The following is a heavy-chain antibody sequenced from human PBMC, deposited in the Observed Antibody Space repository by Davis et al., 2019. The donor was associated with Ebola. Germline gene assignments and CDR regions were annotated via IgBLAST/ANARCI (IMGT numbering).Heavy chain of an antibody. D-gene: IGHD1-26*01. V-gene: IGHV3-7*01. CDR3: AREMGVGATNFDY. CDR1: GFIFSNYG. J-gene: IGHJ4*02. Sequence: GESLKISCAASGFIFSNYGMHWLRQAPGKGLEWVANIKQDGSEKYYVDSVKGRFTISRDNAKNSLYLQMNSLRAEDTAVYYCAREMGVGATNFDYWGQGTLVTVSS. CDR2: IKQDGSEK.